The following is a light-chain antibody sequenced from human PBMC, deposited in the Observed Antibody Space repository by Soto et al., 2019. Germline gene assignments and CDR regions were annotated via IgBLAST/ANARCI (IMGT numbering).Light chain of an antibody. J-gene: IGKJ4*01. CDR2: GAS. CDR3: QQYNNWPLT. CDR1: QSVSSN. Sequence: TQSPGTLSLSAGEGATLSCRASQSVSSNLAWYQQKPGQAPRLLIYGASTRATGIPARFSGSGSGTEFTLTISSLKSEDFAVYYCQQYNNWPLTFGGGTKVDIK. V-gene: IGKV3-15*01.